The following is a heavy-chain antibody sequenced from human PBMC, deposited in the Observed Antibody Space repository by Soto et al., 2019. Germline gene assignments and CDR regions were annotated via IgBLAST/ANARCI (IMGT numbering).Heavy chain of an antibody. J-gene: IGHJ5*02. CDR2: ISSSSSYT. D-gene: IGHD2-2*03. Sequence: PGGSLRLSCAASGFTFSDYYMSWIRQAPGKGLEWVSYISSSSSYTNYADSVKGRFTISRDNAKNSLYLQMNSLRAEDTAVYYCARLDIVVVPAAYNWFDPWGQGTTVTL. CDR1: GFTFSDYY. V-gene: IGHV3-11*06. CDR3: ARLDIVVVPAAYNWFDP.